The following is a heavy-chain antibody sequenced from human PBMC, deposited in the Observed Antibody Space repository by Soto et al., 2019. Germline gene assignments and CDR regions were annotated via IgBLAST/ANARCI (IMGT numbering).Heavy chain of an antibody. Sequence: ASVKVSCKASGYTFTSYGISWVRQAPGQGLEWMGWISAYNGNTNYAQKLQGRVTMTTDTSTSTAYMELRSLRTDDTAVYYWARRQVGGDFDYWGQGTLVTVSS. V-gene: IGHV1-18*01. CDR2: ISAYNGNT. CDR3: ARRQVGGDFDY. CDR1: GYTFTSYG. J-gene: IGHJ4*02. D-gene: IGHD3-16*01.